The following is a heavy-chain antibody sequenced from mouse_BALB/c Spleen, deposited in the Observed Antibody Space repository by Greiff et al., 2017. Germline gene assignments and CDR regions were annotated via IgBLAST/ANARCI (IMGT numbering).Heavy chain of an antibody. CDR3: ARQGGGYSPFAY. CDR2: ISSGGSYT. CDR1: GFTFSSYG. J-gene: IGHJ3*01. D-gene: IGHD2-3*01. V-gene: IGHV5-6*01. Sequence: EVKVVESGGDLVKPGGSLKLSCAASGFTFSSYGMSWVRQTPDKRLEWVATISSGGSYTYYPDSVKGRFTISRDNAKNTLYLQMSSLKSEDTAMYYCARQGGGYSPFAYWGQGTLVTVSA.